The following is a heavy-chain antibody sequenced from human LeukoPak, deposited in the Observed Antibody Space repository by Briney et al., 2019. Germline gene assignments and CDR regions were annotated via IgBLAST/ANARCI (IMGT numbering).Heavy chain of an antibody. CDR2: VYYTGNT. CDR1: GGSVSSGSYY. D-gene: IGHD2-15*01. Sequence: SETLSLTCTVSGGSVSSGSYYWSWIRQPPGKGLEWIGYVYYTGNTNYNPSLKSRVTMSVDTSKNQFSLKLSSVTAADTAVYYCARDTGYCSGGTCYHNFFDYWGQGTLVTVSS. CDR3: ARDTGYCSGGTCYHNFFDY. J-gene: IGHJ4*02. V-gene: IGHV4-61*01.